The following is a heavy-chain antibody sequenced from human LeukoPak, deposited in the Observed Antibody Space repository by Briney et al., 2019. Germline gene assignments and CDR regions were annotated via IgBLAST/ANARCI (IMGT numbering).Heavy chain of an antibody. Sequence: GGSLRLSCAASGFTFSSYAMSWVRQTPGKGLEWVSAISGGGGSTYYADSVKGRFTISRDNSKNTLYLQMNSLRAEDTAVYYCAKEPTYGDSEDYYFDYWGQGTLVTVSS. D-gene: IGHD4-17*01. CDR1: GFTFSSYA. J-gene: IGHJ4*02. CDR2: ISGGGGST. CDR3: AKEPTYGDSEDYYFDY. V-gene: IGHV3-23*01.